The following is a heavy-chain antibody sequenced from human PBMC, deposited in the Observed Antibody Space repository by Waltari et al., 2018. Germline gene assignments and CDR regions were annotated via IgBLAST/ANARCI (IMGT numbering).Heavy chain of an antibody. CDR1: GGSFSGYY. D-gene: IGHD6-19*01. CDR2: IRPSGST. V-gene: IGHV4-34*01. CDR3: ARGPPGYSSGWYGLDV. Sequence: QVQLQQWGAGLLKPSETLSLTCVVYGGSFSGYYWSWVRQPPGRGLAWIGEIRPSGSTNYKPSHKSRITMSVDPSNQFSLKLSSVPAADTAVYYCARGPPGYSSGWYGLDVWGQGATVTVSS. J-gene: IGHJ6*02.